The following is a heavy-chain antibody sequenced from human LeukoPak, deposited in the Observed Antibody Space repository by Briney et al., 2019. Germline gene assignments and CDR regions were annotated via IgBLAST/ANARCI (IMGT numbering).Heavy chain of an antibody. J-gene: IGHJ2*01. CDR3: ARGYSYGFWYFDL. V-gene: IGHV3-48*03. Sequence: GGSLRLSCAASGFTFSSYEMNWVRQAPGKGLEWVSYISSSGSTIYYADSVKGRFTISRDNAKNSLYLQMNSLRAEDTAVYYCARGYSYGFWYFDLWGRGTLVTVSS. CDR1: GFTFSSYE. CDR2: ISSSGSTI. D-gene: IGHD5-18*01.